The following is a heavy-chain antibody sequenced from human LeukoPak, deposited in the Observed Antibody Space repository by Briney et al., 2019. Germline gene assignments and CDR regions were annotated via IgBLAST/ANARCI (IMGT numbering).Heavy chain of an antibody. CDR3: ARDGRTGRNYYDSSGPVYYYYGMDV. V-gene: IGHV1-69*13. CDR2: IIPIFGTA. Sequence: GASVKVSCKASGGTFSSYAISWVRQAPGQGLEWMGGIIPIFGTANYAQKFQGRVTITADESTSTAYMELSSLRSEDTAVYYCARDGRTGRNYYDSSGPVYYYYGMDVWGQGTTVTVSS. CDR1: GGTFSSYA. D-gene: IGHD3-22*01. J-gene: IGHJ6*02.